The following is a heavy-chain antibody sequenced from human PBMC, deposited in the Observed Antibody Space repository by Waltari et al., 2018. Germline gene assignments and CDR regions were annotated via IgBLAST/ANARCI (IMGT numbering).Heavy chain of an antibody. CDR1: GYTFTSYG. CDR3: ARDRGGYSSGWYLDYYYYYGMDV. Sequence: QVQLVQSGAEVKKPGASVKVSCKASGYTFTSYGISWVRQAPGQGLEWMGWISAYNGNTNYAQKLQGRVTMTTDTSTSTAYMELRSLRSDDTAVYYCARDRGGYSSGWYLDYYYYYGMDVWGQGTTVTVSS. CDR2: ISAYNGNT. V-gene: IGHV1-18*01. D-gene: IGHD6-19*01. J-gene: IGHJ6*02.